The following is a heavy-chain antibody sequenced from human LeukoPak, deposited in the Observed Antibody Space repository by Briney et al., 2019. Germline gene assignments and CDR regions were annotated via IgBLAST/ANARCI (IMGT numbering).Heavy chain of an antibody. CDR2: ISWNSGSI. J-gene: IGHJ4*02. D-gene: IGHD2-21*01. Sequence: GGSLRLSCAGSGFIFNNYAMHWVRQPPGKGLEWVSGISWNSGSIDYADSVKGRFTISRDNAKNSLYLQMSNLRAEDTAIYYCAGRTFGGESPAFDYWGQGTLVTVSS. CDR3: AGRTFGGESPAFDY. V-gene: IGHV3-9*01. CDR1: GFIFNNYA.